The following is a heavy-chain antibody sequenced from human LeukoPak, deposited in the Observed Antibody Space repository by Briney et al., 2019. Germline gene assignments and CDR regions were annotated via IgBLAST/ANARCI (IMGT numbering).Heavy chain of an antibody. D-gene: IGHD4-17*01. V-gene: IGHV4-38-2*02. CDR1: GYSINSGYY. CDR2: IYRTGST. CDR3: ARHRPHDYGDYPGAFDY. Sequence: SETLSLTCTVSGYSINSGYYWVWIRQPPGKGLEWIGSIYRTGSTNYNPSLKSRVTISLDTSKNQFSLKLSSVTAADTAVYYCARHRPHDYGDYPGAFDYWGQGTLVTVSS. J-gene: IGHJ4*02.